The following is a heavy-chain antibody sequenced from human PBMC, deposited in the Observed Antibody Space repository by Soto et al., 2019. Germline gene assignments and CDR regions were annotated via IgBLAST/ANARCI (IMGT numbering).Heavy chain of an antibody. CDR2: IYHSGST. Sequence: KPSETLSLTCTVSGGSITTSYWSWIRQPPGKGLEWIGYIYHSGSTNYNPSLNSRVTISIDTSKNQFSLRLSSVPAAAAAVYYCARGALGGAFDYWGQGALVTVSS. V-gene: IGHV4-59*01. CDR3: ARGALGGAFDY. D-gene: IGHD3-16*01. J-gene: IGHJ4*02. CDR1: GGSITTSY.